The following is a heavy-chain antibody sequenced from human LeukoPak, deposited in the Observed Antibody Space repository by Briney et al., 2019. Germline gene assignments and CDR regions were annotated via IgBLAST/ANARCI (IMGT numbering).Heavy chain of an antibody. J-gene: IGHJ4*02. D-gene: IGHD1-26*01. Sequence: PSETLSLTCTVSRGSISSGSYYWSWIRQSAGKGLEWIGRIYTSGTTNYNPSLKSRVTISLDTSKNQFSLKLSSVTAADTAVYYCARSGVARGSSGSFDYWGQGTLVTVSS. CDR3: ARSGVARGSSGSFDY. V-gene: IGHV4-61*02. CDR2: IYTSGTT. CDR1: RGSISSGSYY.